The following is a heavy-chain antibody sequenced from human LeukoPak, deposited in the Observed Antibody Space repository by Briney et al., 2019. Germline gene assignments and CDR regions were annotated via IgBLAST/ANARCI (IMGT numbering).Heavy chain of an antibody. CDR1: GYTFTSYY. CDR2: INPSGGST. J-gene: IGHJ4*02. D-gene: IGHD2-2*02. CDR3: AREGNIVVVPAAIGYYFDY. V-gene: IGHV1-46*01. Sequence: VASVKVSCKASGYTFTSYYMHWVRQAPGQGLEWMGIINPSGGSTSYAQKFQGRVTMTRDTSTSTVYMELSSLRSEDTAVYYCAREGNIVVVPAAIGYYFDYWGQGTLVTVSS.